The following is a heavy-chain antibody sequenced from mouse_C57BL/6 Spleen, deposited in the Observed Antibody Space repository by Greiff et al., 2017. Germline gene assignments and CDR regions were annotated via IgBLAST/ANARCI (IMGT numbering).Heavy chain of an antibody. CDR1: GYAFTNYL. CDR2: INPGSGGT. J-gene: IGHJ3*01. D-gene: IGHD2-3*01. CDR3: ARPFYDGYLAWFAY. V-gene: IGHV1-54*01. Sequence: VKLMESGAELVRPGTSVKVSCKASGYAFTNYLIEWVKQRPGQGLEWIGVINPGSGGTNYNEKFKGKATLTADKSSSTAYMQLSSLTSEDSAVYFCARPFYDGYLAWFAYWGQGTLVTVSA.